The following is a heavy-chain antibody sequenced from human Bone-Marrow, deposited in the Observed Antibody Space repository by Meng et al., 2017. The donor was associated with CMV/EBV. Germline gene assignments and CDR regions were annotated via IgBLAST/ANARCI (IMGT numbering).Heavy chain of an antibody. CDR1: GYTFTGYY. D-gene: IGHD2-2*01. Sequence: ASVKVSCKASGYTFTGYYIHWVRQAPGQGLEWMGWVNPNTGGTNYAQKFQGRVTMTRDTSIRTAYMELSRLRSDDTAVYYCASPELVPADPYYYYGMDVWGQGTTVTVSS. CDR2: VNPNTGGT. CDR3: ASPELVPADPYYYYGMDV. J-gene: IGHJ6*02. V-gene: IGHV1-2*02.